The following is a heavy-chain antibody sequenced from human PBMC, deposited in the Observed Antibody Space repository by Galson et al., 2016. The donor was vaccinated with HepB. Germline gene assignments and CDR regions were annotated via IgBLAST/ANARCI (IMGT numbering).Heavy chain of an antibody. CDR3: AFVRGSQPWG. Sequence: PALVKPTQTLTLTCTLSGFSLSSSGVAVGWIRQPPGKALEWLGVIYWDDDKRYSPSLERRLTITRDISNSQVVITVTNMDPFDTATYFCAFVRGSQPWGWGQGALVAVSS. D-gene: IGHD3-16*01. V-gene: IGHV2-5*02. J-gene: IGHJ4*02. CDR1: GFSLSSSGVA. CDR2: IYWDDDK.